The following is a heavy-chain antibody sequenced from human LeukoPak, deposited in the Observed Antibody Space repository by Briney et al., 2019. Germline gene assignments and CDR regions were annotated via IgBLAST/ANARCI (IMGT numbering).Heavy chain of an antibody. CDR3: ARGWGYSYGYYFDY. CDR1: GGSISSGGYY. CDR2: INHSGST. Sequence: SETLSLTCTVSGGSISSGGYYWSWIRQPPGKGLEWIGEINHSGSTNYNPSLKSRVTISVDTSKNQFSLKLSSVTAADTAVYYCARGWGYSYGYYFDYWGQGTLVTVSS. D-gene: IGHD5-18*01. V-gene: IGHV4-39*07. J-gene: IGHJ4*02.